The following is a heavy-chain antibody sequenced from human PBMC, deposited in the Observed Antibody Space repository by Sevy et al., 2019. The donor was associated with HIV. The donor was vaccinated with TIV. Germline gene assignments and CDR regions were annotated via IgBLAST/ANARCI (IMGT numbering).Heavy chain of an antibody. V-gene: IGHV3-23*01. CDR3: AKGDSTFYGMDV. D-gene: IGHD6-13*01. CDR2: TSGSGGST. J-gene: IGHJ6*02. CDR1: GFTFGTYT. Sequence: GGSLRLSCAASGFTFGTYTMSWVRQAPGKGLEWVSGTSGSGGSTYYADSVEGRFTISRDNSKKMVYVQMNSLRAEDTAIYYCAKGDSTFYGMDVWGQGTTVTVSS.